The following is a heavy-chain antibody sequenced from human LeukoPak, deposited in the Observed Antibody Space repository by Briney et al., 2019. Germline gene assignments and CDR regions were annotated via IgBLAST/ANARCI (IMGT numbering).Heavy chain of an antibody. CDR3: ARHYGSGTIDY. CDR2: ISRSSSTI. V-gene: IGHV3-48*02. J-gene: IGHJ4*02. CDR1: GFTFSSYS. D-gene: IGHD3-10*01. Sequence: GGSLRLSCAASGFTFSSYSMIWVRQAPGKGLEWVSYISRSSSTIYYADSVKGRFTISRDYAKTSVYLQMNSLRDEDTAVYYCARHYGSGTIDYWGQGTLVTVSS.